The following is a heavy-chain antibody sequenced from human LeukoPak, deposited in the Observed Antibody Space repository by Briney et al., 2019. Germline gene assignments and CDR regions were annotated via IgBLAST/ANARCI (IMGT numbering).Heavy chain of an antibody. CDR2: ISGTGLTT. V-gene: IGHV3-23*01. CDR1: GFTFSIYA. J-gene: IGHJ4*02. D-gene: IGHD5-24*01. CDR3: AMDSSWLPLKFDY. Sequence: PGGSLRLSCSASGFTFSIYAMNWVRQAPGKGLEWVSAISGTGLTTYYADSVKGRFTISRDNSKNTLYLQMSSLRAEDTAVYYCAMDSSWLPLKFDYWGQGTLVTVST.